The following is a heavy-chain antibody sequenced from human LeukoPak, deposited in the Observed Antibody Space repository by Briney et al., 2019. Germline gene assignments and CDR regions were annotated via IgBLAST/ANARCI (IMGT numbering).Heavy chain of an antibody. CDR2: MNPNSGNT. CDR1: GYTFTSYD. D-gene: IGHD3-10*01. Sequence: ASVKVSCKASGYTFTSYDINWVRQATGQGLEWMGWMNPNSGNTGYAQKFQGRVTMTRNTSISTAYMELSSLRSEDTAVYYCARLTIEFPLVVPAAPRSTMVRGVRDYYYYMDVWGKGTTVTISS. J-gene: IGHJ6*03. V-gene: IGHV1-8*01. CDR3: ARLTIEFPLVVPAAPRSTMVRGVRDYYYYMDV.